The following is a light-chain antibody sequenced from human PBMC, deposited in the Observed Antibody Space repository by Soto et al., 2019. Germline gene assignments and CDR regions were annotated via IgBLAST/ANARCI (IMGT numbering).Light chain of an antibody. V-gene: IGKV1-27*01. CDR2: AAS. CDR1: QGISNY. Sequence: DIQMTQSPSSLSASVGDRVTITCRASQGISNYLAWYQQKPGKVPKLLIYAASTLQSGVPSRFSGSGSGTDFTLSISSLQPEDVAMYYCQKYNSAPHTCGQGTKLEIK. J-gene: IGKJ2*01. CDR3: QKYNSAPHT.